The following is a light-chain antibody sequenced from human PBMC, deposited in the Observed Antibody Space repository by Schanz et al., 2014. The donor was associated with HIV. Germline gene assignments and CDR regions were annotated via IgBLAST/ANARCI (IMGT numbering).Light chain of an antibody. CDR3: SSYTSSSTWV. J-gene: IGLJ3*02. Sequence: QSALTQPASVSGSPGQSITISCTGTSIDAGGYNYPSWYQQHPGKAPKLMIYDVSYRPSGISNRFSGSKSGSTASLTISGLQAEDEADYYCSSYTSSSTWVFGGGTKLTVL. CDR2: DVS. V-gene: IGLV2-14*03. CDR1: SIDAGGYNY.